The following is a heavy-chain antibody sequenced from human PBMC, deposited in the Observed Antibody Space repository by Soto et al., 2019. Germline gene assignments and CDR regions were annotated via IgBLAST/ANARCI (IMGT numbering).Heavy chain of an antibody. CDR3: ARGPLVRGVLLHWFDP. V-gene: IGHV1-3*01. D-gene: IGHD3-10*01. Sequence: QVQLVQSGAEVKKPGASVKVSCKASGYTFTSYAMHWVRQAPGQRLEWMGWINAGNGNTKYSQKFQGRVTITRDTSASTAYMELSSLRSEDTAVDYCARGPLVRGVLLHWFDPWGQGTLVTVSS. CDR2: INAGNGNT. J-gene: IGHJ5*02. CDR1: GYTFTSYA.